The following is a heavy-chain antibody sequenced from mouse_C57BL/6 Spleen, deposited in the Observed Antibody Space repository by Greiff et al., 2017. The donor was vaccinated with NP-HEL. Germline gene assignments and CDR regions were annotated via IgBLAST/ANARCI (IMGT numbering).Heavy chain of an antibody. CDR1: GFTFSNYW. D-gene: IGHD2-4*01. CDR2: IRLKSDTYAT. Sequence: EVKLMESGGGLVQPGGSMKLSCVASGFTFSNYWMNWVRQSPEKGLEWVAQIRLKSDTYATHYAESVKGRFTISRDDYKSSVYLQMNNLRAEDTGIYYCTDYLIYYDYDDYAMDYWGQGTSVTVSS. V-gene: IGHV6-3*01. J-gene: IGHJ4*01. CDR3: TDYLIYYDYDDYAMDY.